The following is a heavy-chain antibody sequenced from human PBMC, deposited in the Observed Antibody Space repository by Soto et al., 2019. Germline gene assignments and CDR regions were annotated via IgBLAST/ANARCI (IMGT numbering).Heavy chain of an antibody. J-gene: IGHJ6*02. CDR2: ISVSGSAM. D-gene: IGHD4-17*01. CDR3: ARDAYGDPYYYYAMDV. V-gene: IGHV3-48*03. CDR1: GFTFSSYE. Sequence: EVQLVESGGGLVQPGGSLRLSCAASGFTFSSYEMTWVRQAPGKGLECVSYISVSGSAMYYVDSVKGRFTISRDNAKNSLYLQMVSLRAEDTAVYFCARDAYGDPYYYYAMDVWGQGTTVTVSS.